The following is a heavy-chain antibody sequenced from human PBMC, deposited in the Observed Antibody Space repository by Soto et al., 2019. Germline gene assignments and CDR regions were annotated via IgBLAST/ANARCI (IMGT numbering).Heavy chain of an antibody. CDR3: AKGYSSGWYRTGEYFQH. Sequence: QVQLVESGGGVVQPGRSLRLSCAASGFTFSSYGMHWVRQAPGKGLEWVAVISYDGSNKYYADSVKGRFTISRDNSKNTLYLQMISLRAEDTAVYYCAKGYSSGWYRTGEYFQHWGQGTLVTVSS. V-gene: IGHV3-30*18. D-gene: IGHD6-19*01. CDR2: ISYDGSNK. CDR1: GFTFSSYG. J-gene: IGHJ1*01.